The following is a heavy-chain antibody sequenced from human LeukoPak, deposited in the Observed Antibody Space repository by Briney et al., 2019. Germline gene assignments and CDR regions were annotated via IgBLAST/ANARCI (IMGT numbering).Heavy chain of an antibody. V-gene: IGHV4-30-4*01. D-gene: IGHD3-22*01. CDR2: IYYNGST. Sequence: PSEALSLTRTHPGGSISSGVYYCSWVRQPPRSCLEWIGYIYYNGSTYYNQSLTSQVPISVDTSKTQFSLKLRSVTATDTDVYYCARGDYYDSQFDYWGQGTLVTVSS. CDR3: ARGDYYDSQFDY. J-gene: IGHJ4*02. CDR1: GGSISSGVYY.